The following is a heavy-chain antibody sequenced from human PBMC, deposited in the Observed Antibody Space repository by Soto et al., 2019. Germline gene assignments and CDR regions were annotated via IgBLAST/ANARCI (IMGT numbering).Heavy chain of an antibody. CDR2: IWHDGNNK. CDR1: GFTFSNYA. Sequence: GGSLRLSCAASGFTFSNYAMNWVRQAPGKGLEWVAIIWHDGNNKYYADSVRGRFIISRDNSKNRLYLQMNSLRAEDTAVYYCASDLVGASDSYGLDVWGQGTPVTVSS. D-gene: IGHD1-26*01. V-gene: IGHV3-33*01. J-gene: IGHJ6*02. CDR3: ASDLVGASDSYGLDV.